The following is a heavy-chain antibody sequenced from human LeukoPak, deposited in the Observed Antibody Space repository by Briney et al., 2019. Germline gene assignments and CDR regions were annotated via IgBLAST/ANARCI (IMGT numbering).Heavy chain of an antibody. CDR3: AKAGCSSTSCYAYYFDY. CDR2: ISGSGGST. J-gene: IGHJ4*02. Sequence: GGSLRLSCAASGFTFSSYAMSWVRQAPGKGLEWVSAISGSGGSTYYAASVKGRFTISRDNSKNTLYLQMNSLRAEDTAVYYCAKAGCSSTSCYAYYFDYWGQGTLVTVSS. V-gene: IGHV3-23*01. CDR1: GFTFSSYA. D-gene: IGHD2-2*01.